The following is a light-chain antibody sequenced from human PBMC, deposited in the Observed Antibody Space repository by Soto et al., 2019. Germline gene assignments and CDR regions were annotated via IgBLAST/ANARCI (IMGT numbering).Light chain of an antibody. Sequence: DIVMTQSPLSLPVTPGEPASISCRSSQSLLHSNGYNYLDRYLQKPGQSPQLLIYLGSTRASGVPDRFSGGGSGTDFTLKISRVEAEDVGVYYCMQALQTPRTFGPGTKVDIK. CDR1: QSLLHSNGYNY. J-gene: IGKJ3*01. CDR3: MQALQTPRT. V-gene: IGKV2-28*01. CDR2: LGS.